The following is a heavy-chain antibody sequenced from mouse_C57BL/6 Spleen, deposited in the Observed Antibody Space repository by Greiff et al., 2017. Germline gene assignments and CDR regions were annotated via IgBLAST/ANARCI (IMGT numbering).Heavy chain of an antibody. Sequence: EVQLQQSGPELVKPGASVKISCKASGYTFTDYYMNWVKQSHGKSLEWIGDINPSNGGTNYNEKFKSKATLTVDKSSSTAYMQLSSLTSEDSAVYYCARDYGSSYAMDYWGQGTSVTVSS. D-gene: IGHD1-1*01. CDR1: GYTFTDYY. V-gene: IGHV1-26*01. J-gene: IGHJ4*01. CDR2: INPSNGGT. CDR3: ARDYGSSYAMDY.